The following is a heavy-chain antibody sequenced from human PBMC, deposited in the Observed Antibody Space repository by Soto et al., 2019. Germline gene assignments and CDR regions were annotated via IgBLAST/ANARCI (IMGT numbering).Heavy chain of an antibody. J-gene: IGHJ4*02. Sequence: GGSLRLSCAASGFTFSSYAMSWVRQAPGKGLEWVSASSGSGGSTYYADSVKGRFTISRDNSKNTLYLQMNSLRAEDTAVYYCAKDYCSGGSCYYFDYWGQGTLGTVSS. CDR1: GFTFSSYA. CDR3: AKDYCSGGSCYYFDY. V-gene: IGHV3-23*01. CDR2: SSGSGGST. D-gene: IGHD2-15*01.